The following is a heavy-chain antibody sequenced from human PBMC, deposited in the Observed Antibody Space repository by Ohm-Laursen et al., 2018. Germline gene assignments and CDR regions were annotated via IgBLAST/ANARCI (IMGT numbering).Heavy chain of an antibody. V-gene: IGHV3-11*05. CDR1: GGSISNYY. J-gene: IGHJ4*02. D-gene: IGHD5-18*01. CDR2: ISGSTGYM. Sequence: LSLTCAVSGGSISNYYWTWIRQAPGKGLELVSYISGSTGYMNYADSVRGRFTISRDNAKNSLFLQMNSLRAEDTAVYYCSRDPRLLDYWGQGTLVTVSS. CDR3: SRDPRLLDY.